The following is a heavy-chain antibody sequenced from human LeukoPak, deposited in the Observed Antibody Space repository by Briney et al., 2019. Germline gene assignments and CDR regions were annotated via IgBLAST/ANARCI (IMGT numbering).Heavy chain of an antibody. J-gene: IGHJ6*03. D-gene: IGHD3-3*01. Sequence: GGSLRLSCAASGFTFSRYDMNWVRQAPGKGLEWVSYISSSGSSIHYADSVKGRFTISRDNAKNSLYLQMNSLRAEDTALYYCARDGITIFGVVILMDVWGKGTTVTVSS. CDR2: ISSSGSSI. V-gene: IGHV3-48*03. CDR3: ARDGITIFGVVILMDV. CDR1: GFTFSRYD.